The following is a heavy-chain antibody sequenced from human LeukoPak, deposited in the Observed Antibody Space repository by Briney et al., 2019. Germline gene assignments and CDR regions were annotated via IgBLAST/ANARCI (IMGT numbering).Heavy chain of an antibody. V-gene: IGHV4-34*01. Sequence: PSETLSLTCAVYGGSFSGYYWSWIRQPPGKGLEWIGEINHSGSTNYNPSLNSRVTISVDTSKNQFSLKLSSVTAADTAVYYCARRIVHYYFDYWGQGTLVTVSS. CDR3: ARRIVHYYFDY. CDR2: INHSGST. CDR1: GGSFSGYY. D-gene: IGHD2/OR15-2a*01. J-gene: IGHJ4*02.